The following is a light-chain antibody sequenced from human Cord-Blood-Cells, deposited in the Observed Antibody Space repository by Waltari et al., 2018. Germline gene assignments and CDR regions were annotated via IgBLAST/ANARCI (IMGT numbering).Light chain of an antibody. CDR2: GAS. V-gene: IGKV3-15*01. Sequence: EIVMTQSPATLSVSAADRATLSCRASQSVSSKLAWYQQKPGQAPRLLIYGASTRATCIPARFSGSGSGTEFTLTISSLQSEDFAVYYCQQYNNSPPLTFGGGTKVEIK. CDR1: QSVSSK. J-gene: IGKJ4*01. CDR3: QQYNNSPPLT.